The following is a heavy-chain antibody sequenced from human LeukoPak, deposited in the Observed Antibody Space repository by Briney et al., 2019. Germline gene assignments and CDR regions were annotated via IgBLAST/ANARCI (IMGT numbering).Heavy chain of an antibody. D-gene: IGHD6-6*01. J-gene: IGHJ4*02. CDR3: ARDHIAARSPAFDY. V-gene: IGHV3-21*01. CDR1: GFTFSSYS. Sequence: PGGSLRLSCAASGFTFSSYSMNWVRQAPGKGLEWVSSISSSSSYIYYADSVKGRFTISRDNAKNSLYLQMNSLRAEDTAVYYCARDHIAARSPAFDYWGQGTLVTVSS. CDR2: ISSSSSYI.